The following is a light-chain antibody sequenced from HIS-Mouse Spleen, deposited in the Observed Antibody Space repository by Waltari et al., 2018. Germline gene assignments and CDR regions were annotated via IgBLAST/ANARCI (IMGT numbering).Light chain of an antibody. CDR3: SSYTSSSFNVV. V-gene: IGLV2-14*03. J-gene: IGLJ2*01. Sequence: QSALTQPASVSGSPGQAITISCSGTGSYVGRYNHFSGYQQHPGKAPKLLIYDVSNRPSWVSNRFSGSKSGNTASLIISGRQAEDEADYYCSSYTSSSFNVVFGGGTKLTVL. CDR1: GSYVGRYNH. CDR2: DVS.